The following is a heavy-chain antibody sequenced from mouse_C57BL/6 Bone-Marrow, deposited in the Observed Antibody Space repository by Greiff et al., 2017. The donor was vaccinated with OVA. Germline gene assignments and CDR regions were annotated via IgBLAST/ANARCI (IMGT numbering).Heavy chain of an antibody. CDR2: ISNGGGST. J-gene: IGHJ1*03. CDR1: GFTFSDYY. D-gene: IGHD2-3*01. CDR3: ARRGDGYYRWYFDV. V-gene: IGHV5-12*01. Sequence: DVMLVESGGGLVQPGGSLKLSCAASGFTFSDYYMYWVRQTPEKRLEWVAYISNGGGSTYYPDTVKGRFTISRDNAKNTLYLQLSRLKSEDTAMYYCARRGDGYYRWYFDVWGTGTTVTVSS.